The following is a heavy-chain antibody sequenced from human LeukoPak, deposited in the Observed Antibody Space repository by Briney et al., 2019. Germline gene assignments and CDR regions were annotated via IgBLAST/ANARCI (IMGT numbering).Heavy chain of an antibody. CDR3: ARSYYYYDSSGHTIDY. D-gene: IGHD3-22*01. J-gene: IGHJ4*02. Sequence: GESLRISCKGSGYSLTSYWINWVRQMPGKGLECMGRIDPSDSYNNYSPSFQGHVTISADKSISTVYLQWSSLKASDTAMYYCARSYYYYDSSGHTIDYWGQGTLVTVSS. CDR2: IDPSDSYN. V-gene: IGHV5-10-1*01. CDR1: GYSLTSYW.